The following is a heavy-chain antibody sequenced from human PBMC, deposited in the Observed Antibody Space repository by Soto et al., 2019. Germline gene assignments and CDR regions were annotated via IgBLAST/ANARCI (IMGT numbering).Heavy chain of an antibody. CDR1: GGTFSSYT. CDR3: ARELERTYFDY. D-gene: IGHD1-1*01. J-gene: IGHJ4*02. V-gene: IGHV1-69*02. CDR2: IIPILGIA. Sequence: QVQLVQSGAEVKKPGSSVKVSCKASGGTFSSYTISWVRQAPGQGLEWMGRIIPILGIANYAQKFQGRVTITEDKSTSTAYMELSSLRSEDTAVYYCARELERTYFDYWGQGTLVTVSS.